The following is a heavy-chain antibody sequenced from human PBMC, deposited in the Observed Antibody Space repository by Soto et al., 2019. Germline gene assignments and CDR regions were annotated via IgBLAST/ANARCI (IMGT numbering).Heavy chain of an antibody. CDR1: GGSIISYY. CDR2: IYYSGST. Sequence: SETLSLTCTVSGGSIISYYWSWIRQPPWKGLEWTGYIYYSGSTNYNPSLKSRVTISVDTSKNQFSLKLSSVTAADTAVYYCARQYRGNFDYWGQGNLVNVSS. CDR3: ARQYRGNFDY. V-gene: IGHV4-59*01. D-gene: IGHD1-26*01. J-gene: IGHJ4*02.